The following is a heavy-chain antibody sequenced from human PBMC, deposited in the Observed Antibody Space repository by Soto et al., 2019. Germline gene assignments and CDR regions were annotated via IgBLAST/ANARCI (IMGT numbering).Heavy chain of an antibody. CDR2: IYYSGST. D-gene: IGHD2-2*01. CDR3: ARRTGRSPYYFDY. J-gene: IGHJ4*02. Sequence: SETLSLTCTVSGGSISSYYWGWIRQPPGKGLEWIGYIYYSGSTNYNPSLKSRLTISVDTSKNQFSLKLNSVTAADTAVYYCARRTGRSPYYFDYWGQGTLVTVSS. CDR1: GGSISSYY. V-gene: IGHV4-59*08.